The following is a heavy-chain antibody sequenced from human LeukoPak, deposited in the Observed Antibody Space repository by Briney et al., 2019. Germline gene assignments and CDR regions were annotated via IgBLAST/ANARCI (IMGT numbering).Heavy chain of an antibody. D-gene: IGHD3-22*01. V-gene: IGHV4-34*01. CDR2: INHSGNT. Sequence: PSETLSLTCAVYGGSFSGYYWSWIRQPPGKGLEWIGEINHSGNTNYNPSLKSRVTISVHTSKNQFSPELSSVTAADTAVYYCARAPRYYYDSSGRYYYYGMDVWGQGTTVTVSS. J-gene: IGHJ6*02. CDR1: GGSFSGYY. CDR3: ARAPRYYYDSSGRYYYYGMDV.